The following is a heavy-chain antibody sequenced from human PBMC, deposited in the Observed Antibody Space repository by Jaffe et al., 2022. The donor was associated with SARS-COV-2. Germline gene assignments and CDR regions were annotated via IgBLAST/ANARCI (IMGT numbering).Heavy chain of an antibody. CDR3: AKDREDMMPETRAPYGLDV. V-gene: IGHV3-23*01. CDR2: VSGSGGST. D-gene: IGHD2-15*01. Sequence: EVQLLQSGGGLVQPGGSLRLSCAASGFTFSSYGMSWVRQAPGKGLEWVSSVSGSGGSTYHAGSVRGRFTISRDNFKNTLFLQMNSLRAEDTAVYYCAKDREDMMPETRAPYGLDVWGQGTTVAVSS. J-gene: IGHJ6*02. CDR1: GFTFSSYG.